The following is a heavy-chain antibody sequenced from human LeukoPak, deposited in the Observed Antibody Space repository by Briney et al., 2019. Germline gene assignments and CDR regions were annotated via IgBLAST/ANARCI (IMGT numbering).Heavy chain of an antibody. D-gene: IGHD6-13*01. CDR1: GGSISSGGYY. J-gene: IGHJ4*02. Sequence: PSQTLSLTCTVSGGSISSGGYYWSWIRQPPGKGLEWIGYIYHSGSTYYNPSLKSRVTISVDRSKNQFSLKLSSVTAADTAVYYCAIGEQQLVPDYWGQGTLVTVSP. CDR3: AIGEQQLVPDY. CDR2: IYHSGST. V-gene: IGHV4-30-2*01.